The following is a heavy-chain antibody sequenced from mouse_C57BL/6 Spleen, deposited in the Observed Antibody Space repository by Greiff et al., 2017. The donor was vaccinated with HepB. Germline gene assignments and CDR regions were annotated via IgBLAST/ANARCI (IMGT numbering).Heavy chain of an antibody. D-gene: IGHD1-1*01. CDR2: IYPGSGST. Sequence: QVQLQQPGAELVKPGASVKMSCKASGYTFTSYWITCVKQRPGQGLEWIGDIYPGSGSTNYNEKFKSKATLTVDTSSSTAYMQLSSLTSEDSAVYYCARGGDGSSPHYAMDYWGQGTSVTVSS. CDR3: ARGGDGSSPHYAMDY. J-gene: IGHJ4*01. V-gene: IGHV1-55*01. CDR1: GYTFTSYW.